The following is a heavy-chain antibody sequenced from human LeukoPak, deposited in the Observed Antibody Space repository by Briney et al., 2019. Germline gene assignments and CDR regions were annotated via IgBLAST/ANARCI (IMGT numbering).Heavy chain of an antibody. CDR3: ARGTSNWFDP. V-gene: IGHV1-69*13. D-gene: IGHD3/OR15-3a*01. CDR2: IIPIFGTA. J-gene: IGHJ5*02. CDR1: GGTFSSYA. Sequence: EASVKVSCKASGGTFSSYAISWVRQAPGQGLEWMGGIIPIFGTAKYAQKFQGRVTITADESTSTAYMELSSLRSEDTAVYYCARGTSNWFDPWGQGTLVTVSS.